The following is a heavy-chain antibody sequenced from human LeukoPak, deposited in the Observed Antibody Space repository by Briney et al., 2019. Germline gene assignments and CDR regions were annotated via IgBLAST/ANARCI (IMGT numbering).Heavy chain of an antibody. CDR3: ARDSTAMVNFRRTGSFDY. V-gene: IGHV1-46*01. Sequence: ASVKVSCKASGYTFTSYYMHWVRQAPGQGLEWMGIINPSGGSTSYAQKFQGRVTITADKSTSTAYMELSSLRSEDTAVYYCARDSTAMVNFRRTGSFDYWGQGTLVTVSS. CDR1: GYTFTSYY. J-gene: IGHJ4*02. D-gene: IGHD5-18*01. CDR2: INPSGGST.